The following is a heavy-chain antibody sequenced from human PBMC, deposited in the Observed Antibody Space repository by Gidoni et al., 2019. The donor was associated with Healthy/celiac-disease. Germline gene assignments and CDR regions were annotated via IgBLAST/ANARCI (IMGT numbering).Heavy chain of an antibody. V-gene: IGHV5-51*01. CDR1: GYSITSYG. Sequence: EVQLVQFGAGVKKPGGSLKIAWKGSGYSITSYGIGWVRQMPGKGLAWMGIIYPGDSVTGYSPSFQGQGTISADKSISTAYLQWSSLKASDTAMYYCARGGGAVAGRTYYGMDVWGQGTTVTVSS. D-gene: IGHD6-19*01. J-gene: IGHJ6*02. CDR3: ARGGGAVAGRTYYGMDV. CDR2: IYPGDSVT.